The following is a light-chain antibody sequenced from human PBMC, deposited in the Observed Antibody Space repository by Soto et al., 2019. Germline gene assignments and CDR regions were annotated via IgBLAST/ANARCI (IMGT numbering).Light chain of an antibody. CDR2: DVT. V-gene: IGLV2-14*01. CDR3: SSYTGSSTLVI. J-gene: IGLJ2*01. Sequence: QSALTQPASVSGSPGQSITISCTGTSSDVGAYNYVSWYQQHPGKAPRLMIYDVTNRPSGVSNRFSGSKSGNTASLTISGLQAEDEAEYYCSSYTGSSTLVIFGGGTKPTVL. CDR1: SSDVGAYNY.